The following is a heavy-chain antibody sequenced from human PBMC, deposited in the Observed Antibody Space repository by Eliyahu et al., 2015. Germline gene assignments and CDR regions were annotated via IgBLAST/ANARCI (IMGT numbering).Heavy chain of an antibody. J-gene: IGHJ4*02. CDR1: GFTLSDHY. CDR3: ATWMSGVKTY. V-gene: IGHV3-72*01. D-gene: IGHD2-2*03. CDR2: TTNKLTGYIT. Sequence: EVQLVESGGGLVQPGGSLRLSCAVSGFTLSDHYMDWVPQAPGKGLGWVGRTTNKLTGYITQYAASVRGRFIISRDDSKNSLYLQMNSLKTEDTAVYYCATWMSGVKTYWGQGTLVTVSS.